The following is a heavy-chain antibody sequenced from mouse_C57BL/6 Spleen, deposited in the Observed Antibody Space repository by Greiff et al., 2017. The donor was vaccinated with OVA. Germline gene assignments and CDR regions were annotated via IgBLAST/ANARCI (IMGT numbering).Heavy chain of an antibody. J-gene: IGHJ2*01. CDR2: ISYSGST. D-gene: IGHD2-3*01. CDR1: GYSITSAY. V-gene: IGHV3-8*01. Sequence: EVKLVESGPGLAKPSQTLSLTCSVTGYSITSAYWNWIRKFPGNKLEYMGSISYSGSTYYTPSLKSRISITRDTSKNQYYLQLNSVTTEDTATYYCARGDGYYGYFDYWGQGTTLTVSS. CDR3: ARGDGYYGYFDY.